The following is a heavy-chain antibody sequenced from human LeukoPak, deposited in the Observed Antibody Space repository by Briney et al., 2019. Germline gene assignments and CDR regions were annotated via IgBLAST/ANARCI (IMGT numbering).Heavy chain of an antibody. CDR2: ISGGGSTI. CDR3: VTSGAVATTDY. Sequence: PGGSLRLSCAASGFTLSSYEMNWVRQAPGKGLEWVSYISGGGSTIYYADSVKGRFTISRDNAKNSLYLQMNSLRAEDTAVYYCVTSGAVATTDYWGQGTLVTVS. V-gene: IGHV3-48*03. D-gene: IGHD6-19*01. J-gene: IGHJ4*02. CDR1: GFTLSSYE.